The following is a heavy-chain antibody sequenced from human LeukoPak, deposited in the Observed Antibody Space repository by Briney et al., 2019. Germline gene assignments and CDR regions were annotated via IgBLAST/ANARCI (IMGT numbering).Heavy chain of an antibody. CDR3: ARDLRGWGYAFDI. CDR2: IYYSGST. Sequence: SETLSLTSTVSGGSISSHYWSWIRQPPGKGLEWSGYIYYSGSTNYNPSLKSRVTISVDTSKNQFSLKLSSVTAADTAVYYCARDLRGWGYAFDIWGQGTMVTVSS. CDR1: GGSISSHY. V-gene: IGHV4-59*11. D-gene: IGHD2-15*01. J-gene: IGHJ3*02.